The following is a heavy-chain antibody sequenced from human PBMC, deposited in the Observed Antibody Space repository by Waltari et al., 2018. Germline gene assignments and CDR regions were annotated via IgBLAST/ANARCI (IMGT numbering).Heavy chain of an antibody. CDR1: GGSISSNY. D-gene: IGHD3-22*01. CDR3: ARVNYYNSSGSFSYWYFDL. J-gene: IGHJ2*01. Sequence: VQRRGSGPDLGKPSGPLSPPAPFPGGSISSNYWSCIRQPPGKGLEWIGYIYYSGSTNYNPSLKSRVTISVDTSKNQFSLKLSSVTAADTAVYYCARVNYYNSSGSFSYWYFDLWGRGTLVTVSS. V-gene: IGHV4-59*01. CDR2: IYYSGST.